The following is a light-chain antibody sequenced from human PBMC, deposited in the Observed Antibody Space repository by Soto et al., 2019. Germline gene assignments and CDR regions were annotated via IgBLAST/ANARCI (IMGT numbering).Light chain of an antibody. V-gene: IGLV1-44*01. Sequence: QSVLTQSPSASGTPGQRVSISCSGSSSNIGSNTVSWYQHVPGTAPKLLIYSNDQRPSAVPGRFSGSKSGSSASLAISGLQSEDEGDYYCAAWDDTLNGYVFGTGTKLTVL. J-gene: IGLJ1*01. CDR3: AAWDDTLNGYV. CDR2: SND. CDR1: SSNIGSNT.